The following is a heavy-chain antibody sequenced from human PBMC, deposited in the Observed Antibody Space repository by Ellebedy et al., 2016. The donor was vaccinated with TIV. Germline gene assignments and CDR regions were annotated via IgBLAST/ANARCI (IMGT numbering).Heavy chain of an antibody. Sequence: GESLKISXAASGFTFSSYAMSWVRQAPGKGLEWVSAISGSGGSTYYANSVKGRFTISKDSSRDILYLDMNNLRADDTAIYSCTKGAWLDSWGQGTLVTVSS. CDR3: TKGAWLDS. J-gene: IGHJ4*02. CDR2: ISGSGGST. CDR1: GFTFSSYA. V-gene: IGHV3-23*01.